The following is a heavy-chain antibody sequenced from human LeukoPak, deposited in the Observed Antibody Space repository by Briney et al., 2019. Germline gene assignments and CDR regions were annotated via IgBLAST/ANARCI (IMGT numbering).Heavy chain of an antibody. V-gene: IGHV3-23*01. CDR2: ISSSADST. Sequence: GGSLRLSCEASGFTFSSYAMCWVRQAPGKGLAWVSVISSSADSTYYADSVKGRFTISRDNSKNTLYLQMNNLRAEDTAVYYCAKPLEKYTYGGNFDYWGQGILVTVSS. CDR1: GFTFSSYA. CDR3: AKPLEKYTYGGNFDY. D-gene: IGHD2-2*02. J-gene: IGHJ4*02.